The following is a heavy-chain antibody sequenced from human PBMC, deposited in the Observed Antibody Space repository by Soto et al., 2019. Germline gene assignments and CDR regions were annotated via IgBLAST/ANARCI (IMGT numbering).Heavy chain of an antibody. D-gene: IGHD3-22*01. J-gene: IGHJ5*01. CDR2: ISSTGSYI. CDR3: ARGSDHYFDTSGYFWFDS. CDR1: GFTFGSYN. Sequence: EVQLVESGGGLVKPGGSLRVSCAASGFTFGSYNMNWVRQAPGKGLEWVASISSTGSYIYYADSLKGRFTISRDDAKNSLYLQMNTLIPEDTAVYYCARGSDHYFDTSGYFWFDSWGQGTLVTVSP. V-gene: IGHV3-21*01.